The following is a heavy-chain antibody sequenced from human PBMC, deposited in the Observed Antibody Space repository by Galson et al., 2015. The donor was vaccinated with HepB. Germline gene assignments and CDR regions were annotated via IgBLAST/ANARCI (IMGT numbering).Heavy chain of an antibody. CDR2: SRNKLHSYST. J-gene: IGHJ5*01. D-gene: IGHD5-24*01. Sequence: SLRLSCAVSGFTFSDHYMDWVRQAPGKGLEWVGRSRNKLHSYSTEYGTSVKGRFTISRDFSKNSLLLQMNSLKTEDTAVYYCVRGYNGFDSWGQGTLVTATS. CDR3: VRGYNGFDS. CDR1: GFTFSDHY. V-gene: IGHV3-72*01.